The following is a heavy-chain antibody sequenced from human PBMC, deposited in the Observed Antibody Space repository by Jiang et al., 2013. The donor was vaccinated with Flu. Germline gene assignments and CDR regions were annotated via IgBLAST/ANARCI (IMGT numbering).Heavy chain of an antibody. V-gene: IGHV4-34*01. CDR3: ARERVTGTTSAFDY. CDR2: INHSGST. Sequence: LLKPSETLSLTCAVYGGSFSGYYWSWIRQPPGKGLEWIGEINHSGSTNYNPSLKSRVTISVDTSKNQFSLKLSSVTAADTAVYYCARERVTGTTSAFDYWGQGTLVTVSS. D-gene: IGHD1-1*01. CDR1: GGSFSGYY. J-gene: IGHJ4*02.